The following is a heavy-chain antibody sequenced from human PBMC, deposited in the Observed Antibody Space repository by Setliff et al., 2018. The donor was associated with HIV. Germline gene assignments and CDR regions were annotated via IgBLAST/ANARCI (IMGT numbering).Heavy chain of an antibody. J-gene: IGHJ4*02. CDR3: AIRGSSGWYVGGYFDY. CDR2: INHSGST. Sequence: SETLSLTCAVSGGSISSSNWWSWVRQPPGKGLEWIGEINHSGSTNYNPSLKSRVTISVDTSKNQFSLKLSSVTAADTAVYYCAIRGSSGWYVGGYFDYWGQGTLVTVSS. V-gene: IGHV4-4*02. CDR1: GGSISSSNW. D-gene: IGHD6-19*01.